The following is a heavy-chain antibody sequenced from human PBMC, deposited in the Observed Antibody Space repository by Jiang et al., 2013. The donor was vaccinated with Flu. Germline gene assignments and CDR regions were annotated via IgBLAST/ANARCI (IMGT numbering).Heavy chain of an antibody. CDR3: GRIIGGGNALLH. V-gene: IGHV5-51*03. D-gene: IGHD4-23*01. CDR2: IYVGDHA. J-gene: IGHJ4*02. Sequence: GAEVKKPGESLKISCKDSGDNFNTYWIGWVRQKPGKGLEYLGVIYVGDHARSNPSFEGQVSISVDKSINTAYLQWHSLKASDTAMYYCGRIIGGGNALLHWGQGTLVTVSS. CDR1: GDNFNTYW.